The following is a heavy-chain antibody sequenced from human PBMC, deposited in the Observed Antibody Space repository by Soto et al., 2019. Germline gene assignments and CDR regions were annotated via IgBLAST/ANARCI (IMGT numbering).Heavy chain of an antibody. D-gene: IGHD6-6*01. CDR3: ARGTRYSSSAASAFDI. V-gene: IGHV4-34*01. Sequence: SETLSLTCAVYGGSFSGYYWSWIRQPPGKGLEWIGEINHSGSTNYNPSLKSRVTIPVDTSKNQFSLKLSSVTAADTAAYYCARGTRYSSSAASAFDIWGQGTMVTVSS. J-gene: IGHJ3*02. CDR2: INHSGST. CDR1: GGSFSGYY.